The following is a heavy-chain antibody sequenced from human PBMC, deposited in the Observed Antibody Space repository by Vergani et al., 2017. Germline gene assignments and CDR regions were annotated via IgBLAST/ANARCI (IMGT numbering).Heavy chain of an antibody. J-gene: IGHJ5*02. CDR3: ARGNYYGSGTDVDP. CDR2: IYSGDET. Sequence: ELQLVESGGGLVQPGGSLRLSCAASGSTVSGNYMTWVRQAPGKGLEWGSHIYSGDETYYTDSVKGRVIISRDTSKNTLHLQINNLRVEYTAVYYCARGNYYGSGTDVDPWGQGTLVTVSS. CDR1: GSTVSGNY. V-gene: IGHV3-66*02. D-gene: IGHD3-10*01.